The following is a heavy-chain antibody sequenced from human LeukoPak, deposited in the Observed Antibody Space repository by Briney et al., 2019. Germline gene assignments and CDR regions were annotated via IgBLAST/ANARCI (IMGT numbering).Heavy chain of an antibody. D-gene: IGHD3-3*01. CDR1: GFTFSSYT. Sequence: PGGSLRLSCTGSGFTFSSYTMNWVRQAPGKGLEWVSSISSSSYIYYADSVKGRFTISRDNAKNSLYLQMNSLRAEDTAVYYCARVKGIGDFWSGYYAAGLLYYMDVWGKGTTVTVSS. CDR3: ARVKGIGDFWSGYYAAGLLYYMDV. CDR2: ISSSSYI. J-gene: IGHJ6*03. V-gene: IGHV3-21*01.